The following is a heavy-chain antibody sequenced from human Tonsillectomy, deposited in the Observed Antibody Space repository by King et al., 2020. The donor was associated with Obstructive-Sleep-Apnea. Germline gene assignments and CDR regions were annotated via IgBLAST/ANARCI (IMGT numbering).Heavy chain of an antibody. CDR3: ARDSIVVVTFDY. Sequence: LQLQVSGPGLVKPSETLSLTCTVSGGSISSSSYYWGWIRQPPGKGLEWIGSVYYSGSTYYNPSLKGRVTISVDTSKNQFSLKLSSVTAADTAVYYCARDSIVVVTFDYWGQGTLVTVSS. CDR2: VYYSGST. D-gene: IGHD3-22*01. V-gene: IGHV4-39*07. J-gene: IGHJ4*02. CDR1: GGSISSSSYY.